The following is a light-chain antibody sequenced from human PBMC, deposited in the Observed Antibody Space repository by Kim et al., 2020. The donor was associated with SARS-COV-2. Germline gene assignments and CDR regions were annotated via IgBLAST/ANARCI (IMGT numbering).Light chain of an antibody. Sequence: QSVNISCTGTSSDVGGYNYVSWYQQYPGKAPKLMIYEVTKRPSGVPDRFSGSKSGNTASLTVSGLQAEDEADYYCSSYAGSNNFVVFGGGTQLTVL. CDR3: SSYAGSNNFVV. V-gene: IGLV2-8*01. J-gene: IGLJ2*01. CDR2: EVT. CDR1: SSDVGGYNY.